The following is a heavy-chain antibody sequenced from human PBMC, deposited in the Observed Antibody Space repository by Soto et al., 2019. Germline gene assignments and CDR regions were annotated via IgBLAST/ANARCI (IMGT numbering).Heavy chain of an antibody. CDR3: ARDLLGELELRLGGMDF. J-gene: IGHJ6*02. CDR1: GGTFSSYA. V-gene: IGHV1-69*01. D-gene: IGHD1-7*01. CDR2: IIPIFGTA. Sequence: QVQLVQSGAEVKKPGSSVKVSCKASGGTFSSYAISWVRQAPGQGLEWMGGIIPIFGTANYAQKFQGRVTITADESTSTAYMELSSLRSEDTAVYYCARDLLGELELRLGGMDFWGQGTTVTVSS.